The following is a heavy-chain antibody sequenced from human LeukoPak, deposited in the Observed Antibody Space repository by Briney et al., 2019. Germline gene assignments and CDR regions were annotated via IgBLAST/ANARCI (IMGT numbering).Heavy chain of an antibody. J-gene: IGHJ4*02. D-gene: IGHD5-12*01. CDR3: RRDRGYSTYDC. Sequence: GGSLRLSCAASAFSLSDYWMNWVRQAPGKGLEWVASIKQDGSEKYYVDSVNGRFTISRDNAKNSLYLQMNTLRAEDTAVYYCRRDRGYSTYDCWGQGTLVTVSS. V-gene: IGHV3-7*01. CDR1: AFSLSDYW. CDR2: IKQDGSEK.